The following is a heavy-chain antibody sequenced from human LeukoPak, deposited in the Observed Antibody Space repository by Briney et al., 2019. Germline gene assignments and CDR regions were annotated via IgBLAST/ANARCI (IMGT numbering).Heavy chain of an antibody. D-gene: IGHD3-16*01. CDR3: ARADRWGKYYFDS. CDR1: GFTFSDYN. CDR2: ISGLSSYL. V-gene: IGHV3-21*01. J-gene: IGHJ4*02. Sequence: PGGSLRLSCTASGFTFSDYNMNWVRQAPGKGLEWISSISGLSSYLYYADSVKGRFTISRDNAQNSLFLQMNSLSLDDTAVYYCARADRWGKYYFDSWGLGTLVTVSS.